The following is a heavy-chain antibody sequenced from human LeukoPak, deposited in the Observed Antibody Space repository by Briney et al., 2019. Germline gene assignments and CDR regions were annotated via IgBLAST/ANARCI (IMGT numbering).Heavy chain of an antibody. V-gene: IGHV1-18*04. CDR3: ARVTGYSYGYGYFDY. D-gene: IGHD5-18*01. J-gene: IGHJ4*02. CDR2: ISAYNGNT. Sequence: RASVKVSCKASGYTFTSYSISWVRQAPGQGLEWMGWISAYNGNTNYAQKLQGRATMTTDTSTSTAYMELRSLRSDDTAVYYCARVTGYSYGYGYFDYWGQGTLVTVSS. CDR1: GYTFTSYS.